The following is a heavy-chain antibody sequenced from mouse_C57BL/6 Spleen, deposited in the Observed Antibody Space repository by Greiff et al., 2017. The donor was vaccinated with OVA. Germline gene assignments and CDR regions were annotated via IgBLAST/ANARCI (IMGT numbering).Heavy chain of an antibody. J-gene: IGHJ4*01. V-gene: IGHV1-53*01. Sequence: QVQLQQPGTELVKPGASVKLSCKASGYTFTSYWMHWVKQRPGQGLEWIGNINPSNGGTNYNEKFKSKATLTVDKSSSTAYMQLSSLTSEDSAVYYGASRDYYGSSNDYAMDYWGQGTSVTVSS. CDR1: GYTFTSYW. CDR2: INPSNGGT. CDR3: ASRDYYGSSNDYAMDY. D-gene: IGHD1-1*01.